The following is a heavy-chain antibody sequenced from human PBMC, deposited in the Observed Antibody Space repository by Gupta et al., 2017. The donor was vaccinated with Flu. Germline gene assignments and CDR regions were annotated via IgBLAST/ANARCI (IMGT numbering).Heavy chain of an antibody. CDR3: ARQAVYDSSGYYSPNFDY. V-gene: IGHV5-51*01. CDR2: IYPGDSDT. CDR1: GYRFTSYW. J-gene: IGHJ4*02. Sequence: EVQLVQSGAEVKKPGESLKISCKGSGYRFTSYWIAWVRQMPGKGLEWMGIIYPGDSDTRYSPSFQGQVTISADKSISTAYLQWSSLKASDTAMYYCARQAVYDSSGYYSPNFDYWGQGTLVTVSS. D-gene: IGHD3-22*01.